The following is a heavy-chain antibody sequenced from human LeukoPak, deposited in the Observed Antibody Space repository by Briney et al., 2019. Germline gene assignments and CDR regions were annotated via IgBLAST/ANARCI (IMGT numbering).Heavy chain of an antibody. CDR1: GFTFSSYW. CDR2: INGDGSIE. CDR3: ARGPIVGDTGGGDY. D-gene: IGHD1-26*01. V-gene: IGHV3-7*01. J-gene: IGHJ4*02. Sequence: GGSLRLSCAASGFTFSSYWMTWVRQAPGKGLEWVSNINGDGSIENYVHSVRGRFSIFRDNAKDALYLQMNSLGVDDTAIYYCARGPIVGDTGGGDYWGQGTLVTVSS.